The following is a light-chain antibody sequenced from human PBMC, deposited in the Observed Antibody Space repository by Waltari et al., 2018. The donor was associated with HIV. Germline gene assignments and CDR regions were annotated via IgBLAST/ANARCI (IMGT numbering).Light chain of an antibody. CDR3: CSYGGDDTLV. CDR1: STNVGSYSL. Sequence: QSALTQPASVSGSLGQSITISCTGASTNVGSYSLVSWYQNRPGPAPTLLIYDDSKRPLGISSRFSGSKSGNTASLTISGLQSEDEADYYCCSYGGDDTLVFGGGTKVTAL. V-gene: IGLV2-23*01. J-gene: IGLJ3*02. CDR2: DDS.